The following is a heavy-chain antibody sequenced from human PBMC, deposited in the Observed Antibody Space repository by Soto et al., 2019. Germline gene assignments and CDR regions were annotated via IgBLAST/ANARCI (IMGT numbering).Heavy chain of an antibody. CDR3: ARGYHGGNSYYYYALDV. CDR2: ISAYNGNT. J-gene: IGHJ6*02. D-gene: IGHD2-21*02. V-gene: IGHV1-18*01. CDR1: GYTFTSYG. Sequence: ASVKVSCKASGYTFTSYGISWVRQAPGQGLEWMGWISAYNGNTNYAQKLQGRVTMTTDTSTSTAYMELNSLRSEDTAVYYCARGYHGGNSYYYYALDVWGQGTTVTVSS.